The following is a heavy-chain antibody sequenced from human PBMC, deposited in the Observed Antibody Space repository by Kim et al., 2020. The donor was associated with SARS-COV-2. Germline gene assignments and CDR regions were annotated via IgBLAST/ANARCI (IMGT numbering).Heavy chain of an antibody. CDR1: GFTFSSYG. V-gene: IGHV3-33*01. Sequence: GGSLRLSCAASGFTFSSYGMHWVRQAPGKGLEWVAVIWNDGSNKYYADSVKGRFTISEDNSKNTLYLQMNSLRAEDTAVYYCTGDPTYYYALSAYYDYG. CDR2: IWNDGSNK. J-gene: IGHJ6*01. D-gene: IGHD3-10*01. CDR3: TGDPTYYYALSAYYDYG.